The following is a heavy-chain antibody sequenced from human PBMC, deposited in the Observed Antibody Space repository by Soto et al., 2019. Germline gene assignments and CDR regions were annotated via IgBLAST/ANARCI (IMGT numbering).Heavy chain of an antibody. Sequence: SQTLSLTCAISGVTVSANSATWNWIRQSPSRGLEWLVRTYYRSKWNYDYADSVKSRMTITPDTSNNQFSLQLNSVTPEDTAVDKYVILPVAAPNRNGMDVWGKGPPVTVSS. CDR1: GVTVSANSAT. D-gene: IGHD2-15*01. V-gene: IGHV6-1*01. J-gene: IGHJ6*04. CDR3: VILPVAAPNRNGMDV. CDR2: TYYRSKWNY.